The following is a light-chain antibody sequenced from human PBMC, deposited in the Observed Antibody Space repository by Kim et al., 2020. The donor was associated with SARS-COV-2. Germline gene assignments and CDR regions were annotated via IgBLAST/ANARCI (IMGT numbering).Light chain of an antibody. CDR3: QQYNNWPPYT. Sequence: VSPGERATLSCRASQSVSSNLAWYQQKPGQAPRLLTHGASTRATGIPARFSGSGSGTEFTLTISSLQSEDFAVYYCQQYNNWPPYTFGQGTKLEIK. V-gene: IGKV3-15*01. CDR2: GAS. CDR1: QSVSSN. J-gene: IGKJ2*01.